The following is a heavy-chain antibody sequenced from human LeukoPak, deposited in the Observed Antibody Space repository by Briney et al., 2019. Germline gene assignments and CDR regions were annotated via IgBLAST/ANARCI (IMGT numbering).Heavy chain of an antibody. Sequence: GSVKVSCKASGYTSTGYNMHWVRQAPRPRLEWMGWINPNSIGTKSAQKFHGRVTMTRDTSISTAYMELSRLRPDDTAVYYCARAPDCFHWGQGTLVTVSS. V-gene: IGHV1-2*02. CDR1: GYTSTGYN. CDR3: ARAPDCFH. D-gene: IGHD2-21*01. J-gene: IGHJ4*02. CDR2: INPNSIGT.